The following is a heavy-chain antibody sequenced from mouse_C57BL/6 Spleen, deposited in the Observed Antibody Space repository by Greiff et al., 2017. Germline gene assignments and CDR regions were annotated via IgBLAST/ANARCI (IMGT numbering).Heavy chain of an antibody. CDR2: INPSNGGT. V-gene: IGHV1-53*01. CDR3: ARGGDGYREHWYFDV. Sequence: QVQLQQPGTELVKPGASVKLSCKASGYTFTSYWMHWVKQRPGQGLEWIGNINPSNGGTNYNEKFKSKATLTVDKSSSTAYMQLSSLTSEDSAVYYGARGGDGYREHWYFDVWGTGTTVTVSS. D-gene: IGHD2-3*01. J-gene: IGHJ1*03. CDR1: GYTFTSYW.